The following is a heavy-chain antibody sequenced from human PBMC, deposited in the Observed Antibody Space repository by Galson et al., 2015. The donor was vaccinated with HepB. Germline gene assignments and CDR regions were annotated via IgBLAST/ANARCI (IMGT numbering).Heavy chain of an antibody. CDR1: GGSFSGYY. D-gene: IGHD3-10*01. CDR2: INHSGST. V-gene: IGHV4-34*01. J-gene: IGHJ5*02. Sequence: SETLSLTCAVYGGSFSGYYWSWIRQPPGKGLEWIGEINHSGSTNYNPSLKSRVTISVDTSKNQFSLKLSSVTAADTAVYYCAREKGYYGSGSSGPWGQGTLITVSS. CDR3: AREKGYYGSGSSGP.